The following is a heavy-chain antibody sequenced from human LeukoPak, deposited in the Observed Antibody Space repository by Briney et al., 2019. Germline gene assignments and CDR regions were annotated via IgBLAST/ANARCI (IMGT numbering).Heavy chain of an antibody. J-gene: IGHJ4*02. CDR3: VLAPNSNWFDF. V-gene: IGHV4-59*08. CDR2: IHYSGSS. Sequence: PSETLSLTCSVSGDSVSSFYWNWIRQSPGRGLEWIGNIHYSGSSIYNPSLRSRVTMSIDTSKKQFFLKLTSVTAADTAVYYCVLAPNSNWFDFWGQGTLSPSPQ. CDR1: GDSVSSFY. D-gene: IGHD2-15*01.